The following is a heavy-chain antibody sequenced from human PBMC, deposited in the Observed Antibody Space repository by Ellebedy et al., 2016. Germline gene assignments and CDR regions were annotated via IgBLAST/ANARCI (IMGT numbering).Heavy chain of an antibody. J-gene: IGHJ4*02. CDR1: GFTFSNYG. CDR2: ISYDGSVT. CDR3: ARSTRGLRSSSSIIDY. Sequence: GGSLRLXCAASGFTFSNYGMQWVRQAPGKGLEWVAVISYDGSVTHYADSVKGRFTISRDNSKNTLYLQMNSLRAEDTAVYYCARSTRGLRSSSSIIDYWGQGTLVTVSS. D-gene: IGHD6-6*01. V-gene: IGHV3-33*08.